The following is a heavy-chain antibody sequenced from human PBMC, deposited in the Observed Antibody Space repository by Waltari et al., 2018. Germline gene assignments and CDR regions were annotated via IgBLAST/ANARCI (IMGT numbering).Heavy chain of an antibody. Sequence: EVQLLQSGGGLVQPGGSLRLSCAASGFTFSNYAMTWVRQAPGKGLEWVSAIDGSGGTTYYADSVKGRFTVSRDNSKNTVYLQMSSLRADDTAIYFCAKVSGRIFAVVIFDYWGQGALVPVSS. V-gene: IGHV3-23*01. D-gene: IGHD3-3*01. CDR2: IDGSGGTT. CDR1: GFTFSNYA. J-gene: IGHJ4*02. CDR3: AKVSGRIFAVVIFDY.